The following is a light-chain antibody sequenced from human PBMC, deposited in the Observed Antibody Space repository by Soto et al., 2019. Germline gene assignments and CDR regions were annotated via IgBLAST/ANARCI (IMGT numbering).Light chain of an antibody. CDR3: QQYNNLPPRYT. J-gene: IGKJ2*01. V-gene: IGKV3-15*01. Sequence: EIVITQSPAPLSVSPGERATLSGRASQSVSSNLAWYQQKPGQAPSLLLYGSSTRATGIPARFSGSESGTEFTLTISSLQSEDFAVYYCQQYNNLPPRYTFGQGTKLEIK. CDR2: GSS. CDR1: QSVSSN.